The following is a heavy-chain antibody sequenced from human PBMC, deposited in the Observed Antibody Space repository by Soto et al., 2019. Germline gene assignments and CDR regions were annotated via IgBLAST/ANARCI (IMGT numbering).Heavy chain of an antibody. CDR3: VKDPSRSPDDVDV. Sequence: EVQVLESGGGSVQPGGSLRLSCAVSGFTFSKFAMGWARHAPGKGLEWVSDITGSAGSTYYADSVRGRFIISRDNSKNTLHLQMNSLRAEDTAVYYCVKDPSRSPDDVDVWGKGTTVTVSS. CDR2: ITGSAGST. J-gene: IGHJ6*04. V-gene: IGHV3-23*01. D-gene: IGHD6-13*01. CDR1: GFTFSKFA.